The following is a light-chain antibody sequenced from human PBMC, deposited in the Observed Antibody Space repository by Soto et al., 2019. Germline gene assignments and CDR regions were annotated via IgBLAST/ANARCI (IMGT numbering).Light chain of an antibody. J-gene: IGLJ1*01. CDR3: HSYDSRLSGYV. CDR2: GNS. V-gene: IGLV1-40*01. Sequence: QSALTQPPSVSGAPGQRVTISCTGSRSNIGAGYVVHWHQQVPGTAPKLLIYGNSNRPSGVPDRFSGSTSGTSASLAITGLQTEDEAVYYCHSYDSRLSGYVFGTGTKVTVL. CDR1: RSNIGAGYV.